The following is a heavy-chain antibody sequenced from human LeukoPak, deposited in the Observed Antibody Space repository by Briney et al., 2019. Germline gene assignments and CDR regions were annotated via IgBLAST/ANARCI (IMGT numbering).Heavy chain of an antibody. J-gene: IGHJ4*02. D-gene: IGHD3-22*01. V-gene: IGHV4-59*01. CDR2: IYYSGGT. CDR3: ARAHFSYYYDSSGYYYFDY. CDR1: GGSISSYY. Sequence: SETLSLTCTVSGGSISSYYWSWIRQPPGKGLEWIGYIYYSGGTSYNPSLKSRVTISVETSKNQFSLKLSSVTAADTAVYYCARAHFSYYYDSSGYYYFDYWGQGTLVTVSS.